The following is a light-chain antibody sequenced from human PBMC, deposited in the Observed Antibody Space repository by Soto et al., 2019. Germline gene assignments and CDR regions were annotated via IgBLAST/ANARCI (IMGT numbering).Light chain of an antibody. CDR3: PQYNNRET. CDR1: QSVSTN. Sequence: EIVMTQSPATLSVSPGERATLSCRASQSVSTNLAWYQQIPGQAPRLLIYAASTRATGIPVRFSGSGSGTEFTLTISSLQSEDFAVYYCPQYNNRETFGQGTKVDIK. V-gene: IGKV3-15*01. CDR2: AAS. J-gene: IGKJ1*01.